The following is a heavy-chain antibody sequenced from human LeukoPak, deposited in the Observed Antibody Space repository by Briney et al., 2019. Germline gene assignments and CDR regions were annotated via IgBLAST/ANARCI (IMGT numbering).Heavy chain of an antibody. J-gene: IGHJ4*02. D-gene: IGHD3-10*01. Sequence: VIIYPADSDTRYSPSFQGQVTISADKSISTTYLQWSSLKASDTAMYYCARLDRAGFNFDYWGQGTLVTVSS. V-gene: IGHV5-51*01. CDR3: ARLDRAGFNFDY. CDR2: IYPADSDT.